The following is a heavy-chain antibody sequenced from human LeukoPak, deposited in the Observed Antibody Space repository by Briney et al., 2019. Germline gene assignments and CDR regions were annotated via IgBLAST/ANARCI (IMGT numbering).Heavy chain of an antibody. CDR1: GGTFSSYA. Sequence: GSSVKVSCKASGGTFSSYAISWVRQAPGQGLEWMGGIIPIFGTANYAQKFQGRVTITADKSTSTAYMELSSLRSEDTAVYYCARADSGYDYDNLYYYYYMDVWGKGTTVTVSS. CDR2: IIPIFGTA. D-gene: IGHD5-12*01. CDR3: ARADSGYDYDNLYYYYYMDV. V-gene: IGHV1-69*06. J-gene: IGHJ6*03.